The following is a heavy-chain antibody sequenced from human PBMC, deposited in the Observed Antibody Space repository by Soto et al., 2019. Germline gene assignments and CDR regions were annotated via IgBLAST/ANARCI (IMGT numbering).Heavy chain of an antibody. J-gene: IGHJ2*01. CDR2: ISFNGRKK. CDR3: ARDWLRRDDILTPSWNFNL. Sequence: QEQLVESGGGVVRPGKSLRLSCEASGFNFTYNAMHWVRQAPGKGLEWVAVISFNGRKKFYARSVKGRFTISRDNSKNTLYLQIKHLRPGDTAVYYCARDWLRRDDILTPSWNFNLWGQGTLVTAS. CDR1: GFNFTYNA. V-gene: IGHV3-30*04. D-gene: IGHD3-9*01.